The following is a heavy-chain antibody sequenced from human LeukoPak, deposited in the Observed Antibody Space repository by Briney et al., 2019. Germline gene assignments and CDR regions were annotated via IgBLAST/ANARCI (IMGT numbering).Heavy chain of an antibody. CDR3: VKDRTCGNCMPMDA. CDR2: LGRTGEYK. Sequence: GGSLRLSCSASGFTYTDYSMGWVRQVPGKGLEWVSLLGRTGEYKYYAGSVKGRLTISRDNSKDMVFIQMNSLRAEDTAIYYCVKDRTCGNCMPMDAWGQGTTV. CDR1: GFTYTDYS. J-gene: IGHJ6*02. D-gene: IGHD1-1*01. V-gene: IGHV3-23*01.